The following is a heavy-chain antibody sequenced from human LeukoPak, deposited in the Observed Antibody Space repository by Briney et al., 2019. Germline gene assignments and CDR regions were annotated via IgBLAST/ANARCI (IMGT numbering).Heavy chain of an antibody. CDR3: ACTGYSGYESNY. CDR2: IYYSGST. V-gene: IGHV4-59*01. J-gene: IGHJ4*02. Sequence: SETLSLTCTVSGGSISSYYWSWIRQPPGKGLEWIGCIYYSGSTNYNPSLKSRVTISVDTSKNQFSLKLSSVTAADTAVYYCACTGYSGYESNYWGQGTLVTVSS. D-gene: IGHD5-12*01. CDR1: GGSISSYY.